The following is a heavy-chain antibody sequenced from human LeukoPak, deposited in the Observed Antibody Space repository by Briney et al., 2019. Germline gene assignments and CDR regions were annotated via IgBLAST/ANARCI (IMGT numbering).Heavy chain of an antibody. CDR2: IYYSGST. J-gene: IGHJ4*02. V-gene: IGHV4-59*01. CDR1: GGSISSYY. CDR3: ARGVSSLDYFEY. Sequence: SETLSLTCTVSGGSISSYYWSWIRQPPGKGLEWIGYIYYSGSTKYNPSLKSRVTISVDTSKNQFSLKLNSVTAADTAVYYCARGVSSLDYFEYWGQGTLVTVSS. D-gene: IGHD3-16*01.